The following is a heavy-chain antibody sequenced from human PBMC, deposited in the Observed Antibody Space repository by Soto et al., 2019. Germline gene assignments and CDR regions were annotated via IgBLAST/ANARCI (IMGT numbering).Heavy chain of an antibody. V-gene: IGHV1-18*01. J-gene: IGHJ4*02. CDR2: ISAYNGNR. CDR1: GYTFFNYG. Sequence: QVQLVQSGAEVKKPGASVKVSCKASGYTFFNYGISWVRQAPGQGLEWMGWISAYNGNRNYAGKFLGRGAMTTETSTSTAYMELRSLRSDDTAVYYCARDGITLAGSFDYWGQGTLVTVSS. CDR3: ARDGITLAGSFDY. D-gene: IGHD6-19*01.